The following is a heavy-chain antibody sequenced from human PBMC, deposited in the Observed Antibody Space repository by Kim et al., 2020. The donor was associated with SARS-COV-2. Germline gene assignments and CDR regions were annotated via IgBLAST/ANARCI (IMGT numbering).Heavy chain of an antibody. J-gene: IGHJ6*02. CDR2: MYSSGNP. CDR3: VRGQNDIFQLDV. CDR1: GGSITTSSLY. V-gene: IGHV4-39*07. Sequence: SETLSLTCTVSGGSITTSSLYWGWIRQPPGKGLEWIGSMYSSGNPYYNLSLKSRVTISRDPSKNQFFLKLSAVTATDTAVYYCVRGQNDIFQLDVWGQGTTVTVSS. D-gene: IGHD2-21*01.